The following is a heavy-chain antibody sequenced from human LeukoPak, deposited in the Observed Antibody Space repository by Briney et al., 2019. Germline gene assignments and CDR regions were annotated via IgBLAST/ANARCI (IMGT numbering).Heavy chain of an antibody. J-gene: IGHJ3*02. Sequence: SETLSLTCTVSGGSISSGDYYWSWIRQPPGKGLEWIGYIYYSGSTYYNPSLKSRVTISVDTSKNQFSLKLSSVTAADTAVYYCARAPITMIVVVRFAFDIWGQGTMVTVSS. V-gene: IGHV4-30-4*01. CDR3: ARAPITMIVVVRFAFDI. D-gene: IGHD3-22*01. CDR2: IYYSGST. CDR1: GGSISSGDYY.